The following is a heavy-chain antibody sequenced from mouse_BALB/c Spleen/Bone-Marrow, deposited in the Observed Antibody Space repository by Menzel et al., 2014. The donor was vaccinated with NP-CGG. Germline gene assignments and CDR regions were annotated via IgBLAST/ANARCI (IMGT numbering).Heavy chain of an antibody. CDR1: GYTFTTYV. J-gene: IGHJ3*01. CDR3: ARWHYGSSSGFAY. CDR2: FDPYNDGT. D-gene: IGHD1-1*01. V-gene: IGHV1-14*01. Sequence: EVKLMESGPELVKPGASGKMSCRASGYTFTTYVMHWMKQRPGQGLEGIGYFDPYNDGTKYNEKFKGKATLTSDKSSSTAYMELSSLTSEDSAVYYCARWHYGSSSGFAYWGQGTLVTVSA.